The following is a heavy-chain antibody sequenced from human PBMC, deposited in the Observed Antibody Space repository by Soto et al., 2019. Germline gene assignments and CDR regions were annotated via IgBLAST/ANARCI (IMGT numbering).Heavy chain of an antibody. CDR3: AKATSSGSHGEY. CDR1: GFTFSSYS. CDR2: ISGSGSRT. V-gene: IGHV3-23*01. D-gene: IGHD1-26*01. J-gene: IGHJ4*02. Sequence: EVQLLESGGGLVQPGGSLRLSCETSGFTFSSYSMTWVRQAPGKGLEWVSSISGSGSRTYYADPVKGRFNNSRDNSKNTFYLQKNSLRAEDTAVYYCAKATSSGSHGEYWGQGTLVSVSS.